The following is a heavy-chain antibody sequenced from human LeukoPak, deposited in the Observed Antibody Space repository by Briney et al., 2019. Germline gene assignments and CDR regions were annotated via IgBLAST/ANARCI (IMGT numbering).Heavy chain of an antibody. CDR1: GGTFSSYA. V-gene: IGHV1-69*05. J-gene: IGHJ5*02. D-gene: IGHD3-9*01. CDR2: IIPICGTA. Sequence: SVKVSCKASGGTFSSYAISWVRQAPGQGLEWMGRIIPICGTANYAQKFQGRVTITTDESTSTAYMELSSLRSEDTAVYYCARDGATLTGYYKPVGNWFDPWGQGTLVTVSS. CDR3: ARDGATLTGYYKPVGNWFDP.